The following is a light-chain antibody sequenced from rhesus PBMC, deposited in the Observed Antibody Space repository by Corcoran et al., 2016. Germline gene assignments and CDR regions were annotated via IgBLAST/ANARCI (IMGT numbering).Light chain of an antibody. CDR1: QSVSSY. J-gene: IGKJ1*01. Sequence: EIVMTQSPATLPLSPGERATLSCRASQSVSSYVAWYQQNPELAPRLRIYGSSSRATGIPDRFSGRGAGRDFILIISSVGPRDVGVYCCKQYNNWKTFGQGTEVEIK. V-gene: IGKV3S9*01. CDR3: KQYNNWKT. CDR2: GSS.